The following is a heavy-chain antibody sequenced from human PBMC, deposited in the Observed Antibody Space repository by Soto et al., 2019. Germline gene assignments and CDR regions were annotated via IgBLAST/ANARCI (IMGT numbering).Heavy chain of an antibody. V-gene: IGHV4-59*01. CDR2: IYYSGST. CDR3: ARGVSPPYYYYYYMDV. J-gene: IGHJ6*03. CDR1: GGSISSYS. Sequence: SETLSLTCTVSGGSISSYSWSWIRQPPGKGLEWIGYIYYSGSTNYNPSLKSRVTISVDTSKNQFSLKLSSVTAADTAVYYCARGVSPPYYYYYYMDVWGKGTTVTVSS.